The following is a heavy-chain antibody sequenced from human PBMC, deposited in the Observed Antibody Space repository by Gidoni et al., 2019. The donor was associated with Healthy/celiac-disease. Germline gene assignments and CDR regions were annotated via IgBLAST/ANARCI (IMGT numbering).Heavy chain of an antibody. CDR2: ISSSSSYI. Sequence: EVQLVESGGGLVKPGGSLRLSCAASGFTFRSYSMNWVRQAPGKGLEWVSSISSSSSYIYYADSVKGRFTISRDNAKNSLYLQMNSLRAEDTAVYYCARYVQQLVRENWYFDLWGRGTLVTVSS. V-gene: IGHV3-21*01. D-gene: IGHD6-6*01. CDR3: ARYVQQLVRENWYFDL. CDR1: GFTFRSYS. J-gene: IGHJ2*01.